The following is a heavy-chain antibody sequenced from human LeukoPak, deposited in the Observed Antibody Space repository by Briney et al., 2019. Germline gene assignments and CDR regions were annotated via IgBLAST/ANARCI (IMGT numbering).Heavy chain of an antibody. V-gene: IGHV3-7*01. CDR2: IKQDGSEK. Sequence: PGGSLRLSCAASGFTFSVYWMSWVRQAPGKGLEWVANIKQDGSEKYYVDSVKGRFTISRDNAKNSLYLQMNSLRAEDTAVYYCATHVFVNIDAFDIWGQGTMVTVSS. D-gene: IGHD3-10*01. CDR3: ATHVFVNIDAFDI. CDR1: GFTFSVYW. J-gene: IGHJ3*02.